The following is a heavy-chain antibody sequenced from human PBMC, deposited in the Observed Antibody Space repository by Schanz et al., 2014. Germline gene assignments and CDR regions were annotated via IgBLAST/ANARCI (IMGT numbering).Heavy chain of an antibody. CDR2: INHYGRT. CDR1: GGSFIGYD. CDR3: AIPRGSYAPNWSEARYFQH. V-gene: IGHV4-34*01. D-gene: IGHD1-1*01. J-gene: IGHJ1*01. Sequence: QVRLQQWGAGLLKPSGTLSLTCAVYGGSFIGYDWSWIRQFPGQDLEWIGDINHYGRTNYNPSLRGGVSISIDASQNQFSLKMTSVTAADTAIYYCAIPRGSYAPNWSEARYFQHWGQGSLVTVSS.